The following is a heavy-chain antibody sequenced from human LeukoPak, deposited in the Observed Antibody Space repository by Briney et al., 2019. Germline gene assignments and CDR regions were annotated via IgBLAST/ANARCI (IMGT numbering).Heavy chain of an antibody. D-gene: IGHD4-17*01. J-gene: IGHJ4*02. CDR1: GGTFSSYA. Sequence: AASVKVSCKASGGTFSSYAISWVRQAPGQGLEWMGGIIPIFGTANYAQKFQGRVTITADKSTSTAYMELSGLRSEDTAVYYCARVILPMTTVSYFDYWGQGTLVTVSS. CDR3: ARVILPMTTVSYFDY. CDR2: IIPIFGTA. V-gene: IGHV1-69*06.